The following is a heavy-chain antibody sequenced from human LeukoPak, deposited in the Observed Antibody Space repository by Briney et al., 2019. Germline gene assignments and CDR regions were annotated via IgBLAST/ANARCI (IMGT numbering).Heavy chain of an antibody. V-gene: IGHV3-23*01. Sequence: GGTLRLSCAASGFTFSSYGMSWVRQAPGKGLEWVSAISGSGGSTYYADSVKGRFTISRDNSKNTLYLQMNSLRAEDTAVYYCAKEPDYGDYGYFQHWGQGTLVTVSS. D-gene: IGHD4-17*01. CDR3: AKEPDYGDYGYFQH. CDR1: GFTFSSYG. J-gene: IGHJ1*01. CDR2: ISGSGGST.